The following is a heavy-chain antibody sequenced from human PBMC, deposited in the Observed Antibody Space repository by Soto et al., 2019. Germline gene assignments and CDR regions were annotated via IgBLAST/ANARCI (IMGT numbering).Heavy chain of an antibody. Sequence: GGSLRLSCAASGFTFSSYGMHWVRQAPGKGLEWVAVISYDGSNKYYADSVKGRFTISRDNSKNTLYLQMNSLRAEDTAVYYCAKEVGDYYDSSGYTRYYYYGMDVWGQGTTVTVSS. CDR2: ISYDGSNK. J-gene: IGHJ6*02. V-gene: IGHV3-30*18. CDR1: GFTFSSYG. D-gene: IGHD3-22*01. CDR3: AKEVGDYYDSSGYTRYYYYGMDV.